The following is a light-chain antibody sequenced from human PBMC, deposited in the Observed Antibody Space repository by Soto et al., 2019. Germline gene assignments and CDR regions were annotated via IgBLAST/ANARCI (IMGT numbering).Light chain of an antibody. V-gene: IGLV4-60*03. Sequence: QPVLTQSSSASASLGSSVKLTCTLSSGHSSYIIAWHQQQPGKAPRYLMKLEGSGSYNKGSGVPDRFSGSSSGADRYLTISNLQSDDEADYYCETWDSNTHTVFGGGTKLTVL. CDR2: LEGSGSY. CDR1: SGHSSYI. J-gene: IGLJ3*02. CDR3: ETWDSNTHTV.